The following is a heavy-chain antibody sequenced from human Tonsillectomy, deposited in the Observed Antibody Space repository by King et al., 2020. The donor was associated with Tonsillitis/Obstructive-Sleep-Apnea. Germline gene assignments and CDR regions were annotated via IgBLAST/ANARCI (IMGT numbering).Heavy chain of an antibody. Sequence: VQLQQWGAGLLKPSETLSLSCAVYGGSFSGYYWSWIRQPPGKGLDWIGEINHSGSTNYNPSLKIRVTISVDTSKNQFSLKLSSVTAADTAVYYCARGNNSWNSPYYFDYWGQGTLVTVSS. D-gene: IGHD1-7*01. V-gene: IGHV4-34*01. CDR3: ARGNNSWNSPYYFDY. CDR1: GGSFSGYY. J-gene: IGHJ4*02. CDR2: INHSGST.